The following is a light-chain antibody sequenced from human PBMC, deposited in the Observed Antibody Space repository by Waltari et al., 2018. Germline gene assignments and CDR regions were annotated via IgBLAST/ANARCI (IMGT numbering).Light chain of an antibody. CDR3: ASDVGGNSPVI. CDR1: SSDVGGYNY. Sequence: QSALTQPPSASGSPGQSVTISCTGTSSDVGGYNYVSWYQQHPGKAPKLIIYEVNKRPSGVPDRFSGSKSGNTASLIVSGLQAEDESDYYCASDVGGNSPVIFGGGTKLTVL. CDR2: EVN. J-gene: IGLJ2*01. V-gene: IGLV2-8*01.